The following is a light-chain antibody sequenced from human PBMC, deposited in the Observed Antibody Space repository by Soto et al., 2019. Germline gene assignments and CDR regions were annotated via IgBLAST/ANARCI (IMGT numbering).Light chain of an antibody. Sequence: AIQMTQSPSSLSASVGDRVTITCRASQGIRNDLGWYQQKPGKAPKLLIHASSSLQSGVPSRFSGSGSGTDFTLTISSLQPEDFATYYCLQDYNYPLTFGGGTKVDIK. CDR3: LQDYNYPLT. CDR1: QGIRND. CDR2: ASS. V-gene: IGKV1-6*01. J-gene: IGKJ4*01.